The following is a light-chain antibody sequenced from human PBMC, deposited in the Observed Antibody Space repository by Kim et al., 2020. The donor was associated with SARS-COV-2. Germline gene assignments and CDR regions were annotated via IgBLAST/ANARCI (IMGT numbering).Light chain of an antibody. CDR3: QQYENVPYT. V-gene: IGKV1-33*01. CDR2: DAS. Sequence: SVTGSGEGRQESSKFWSGDRRKPGKAPELLIYDASKLEAGVPSRFSGSGSATHFTLTIDSLQPEDVATYYCQQYENVPYTFGQGTKLEI. CDR1: QESSKF. J-gene: IGKJ2*01.